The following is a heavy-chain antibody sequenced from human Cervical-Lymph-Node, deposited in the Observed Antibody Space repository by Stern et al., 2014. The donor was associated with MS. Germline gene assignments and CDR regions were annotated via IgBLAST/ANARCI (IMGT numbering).Heavy chain of an antibody. CDR2: IYPYDSDT. V-gene: IGHV5-51*01. CDR3: ARHVQGFDY. Sequence: HLVQSGAEVKKPGESLKISCKLSGYSFTIYYIAWVRQMPAKGLEWMGVIYPYDSDTTYSPSFQGQVTISADKSITTAYLQWSSLRASDTAMYYCARHVQGFDYWGQGTLVTVSS. CDR1: GYSFTIYY. J-gene: IGHJ4*02.